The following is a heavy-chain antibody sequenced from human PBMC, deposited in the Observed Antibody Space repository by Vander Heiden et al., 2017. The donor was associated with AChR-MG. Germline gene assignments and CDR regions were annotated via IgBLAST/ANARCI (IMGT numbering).Heavy chain of an antibody. J-gene: IGHJ6*02. CDR2: IFSNDEK. D-gene: IGHD4-17*01. CDR1: GFSLSNARMG. V-gene: IGHV2-26*01. CDR3: ARIIEDGDYGGYYYYGMDV. Sequence: QVTLKESGPVLVKPTETLTLTCTVSGFSLSNARMGVSWIRQPPGKALEWLAHIFSNDEKSYSTSLKSRLTISKDTSKSQVVLTMTNMDPVDTATYYCARIIEDGDYGGYYYYGMDVWGQGTTVTVSS.